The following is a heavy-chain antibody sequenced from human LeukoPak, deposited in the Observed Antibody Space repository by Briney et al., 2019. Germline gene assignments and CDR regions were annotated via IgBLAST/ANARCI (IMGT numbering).Heavy chain of an antibody. Sequence: GGSLRLSCAASGFTFSSYSMNWVRQAPGKGLEWVSSISSSSSYIYYADSVKGRFTISRDNAKNSLYLQMNSLRAEDTAVYYCARFEMATIYSFFDYWGQGTLVTVSS. CDR1: GFTFSSYS. CDR2: ISSSSSYI. V-gene: IGHV3-21*01. J-gene: IGHJ4*02. CDR3: ARFEMATIYSFFDY. D-gene: IGHD5-24*01.